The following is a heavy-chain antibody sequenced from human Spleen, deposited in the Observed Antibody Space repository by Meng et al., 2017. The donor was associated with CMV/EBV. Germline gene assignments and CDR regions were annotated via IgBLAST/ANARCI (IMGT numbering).Heavy chain of an antibody. CDR3: ARAQYSSGFDY. V-gene: IGHV1-2*02. D-gene: IGHD6-25*01. Sequence: ASVKVSCKASGYTFTGYYMHWVRQAPGQGLEWMGWINPNSGGTNYAQKFQGRVTITRNTSISTAYMELSSLRSEDTAVYYCARAQYSSGFDYWGQGTLVTVSS. CDR1: GYTFTGYY. J-gene: IGHJ4*02. CDR2: INPNSGGT.